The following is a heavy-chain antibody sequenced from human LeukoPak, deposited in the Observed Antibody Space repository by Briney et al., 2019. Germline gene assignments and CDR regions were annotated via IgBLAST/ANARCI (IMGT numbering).Heavy chain of an antibody. V-gene: IGHV1-2*02. Sequence: ASVKVSCKASVYTFTGYYMHWVRQAPGQGLEWMGWINPNSGGTNYAQKFQGGVTMTRDTSISTAYMELSRLRSDDTAVYYCARGTFPVHYDILTGYYPEPDYWGQGTLVTVSS. D-gene: IGHD3-9*01. CDR2: INPNSGGT. J-gene: IGHJ4*02. CDR1: VYTFTGYY. CDR3: ARGTFPVHYDILTGYYPEPDY.